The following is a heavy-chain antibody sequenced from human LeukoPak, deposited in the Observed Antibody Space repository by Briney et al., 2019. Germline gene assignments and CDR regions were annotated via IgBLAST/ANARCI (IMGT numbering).Heavy chain of an antibody. CDR1: GGSISPYY. Sequence: SETLSLTCTVSGGSISPYYWSWIRQPPGKELEWIAFIFYSGSAHYNPSLTSRVTISVDTSKNQLSLKLTSVTAADTAVYYCARLRWQMATTTSFDYWGQGTLVTVSS. D-gene: IGHD5-24*01. CDR2: IFYSGSA. J-gene: IGHJ4*02. CDR3: ARLRWQMATTTSFDY. V-gene: IGHV4-59*08.